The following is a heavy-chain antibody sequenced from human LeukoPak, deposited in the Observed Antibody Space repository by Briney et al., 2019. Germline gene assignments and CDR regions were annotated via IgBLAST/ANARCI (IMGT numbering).Heavy chain of an antibody. D-gene: IGHD2-8*01. V-gene: IGHV4-34*01. CDR2: INHSGST. Sequence: PSETLSLTCAVYGGSFSGYYWSWIRQPPGKGLEWIGEINHSGSTNYNPSLRSRVTISVDTSRNQFSLKLSSVTAADTAVYYCALPYCSNGVCYTSYFASWGQGTLVTVSS. J-gene: IGHJ4*02. CDR3: ALPYCSNGVCYTSYFAS. CDR1: GGSFSGYY.